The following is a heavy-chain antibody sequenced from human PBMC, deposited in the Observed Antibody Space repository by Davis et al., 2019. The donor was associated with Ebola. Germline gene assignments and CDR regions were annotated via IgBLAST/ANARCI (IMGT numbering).Heavy chain of an antibody. D-gene: IGHD3-22*01. Sequence: MPGGSLRLSCTVSGGAISSFFWSWIRQPPGKGLEWIGEINHSGSTNYNPSLKSRVTISVDTSKNQFSLKLSSVTAADTAVYYCARRLGYDSSGYYRIWGQGTLVTVAS. CDR1: GGAISSFF. CDR2: INHSGST. V-gene: IGHV4-34*01. J-gene: IGHJ4*02. CDR3: ARRLGYDSSGYYRI.